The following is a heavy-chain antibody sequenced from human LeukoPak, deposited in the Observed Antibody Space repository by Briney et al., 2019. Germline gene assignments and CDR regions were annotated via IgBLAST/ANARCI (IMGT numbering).Heavy chain of an antibody. Sequence: SETLSLTCTVSGGSISSGDYYWSWIRQPPGKGLEWIGYIYYSGSTYYNPSLKSRVTISVDTSKNQFSLKLSSVTAADTAVYYCARGRVWGSSFDYWGQGTLVTVSS. V-gene: IGHV4-30-4*02. J-gene: IGHJ4*02. CDR3: ARGRVWGSSFDY. D-gene: IGHD3-16*01. CDR1: GGSISSGDYY. CDR2: IYYSGST.